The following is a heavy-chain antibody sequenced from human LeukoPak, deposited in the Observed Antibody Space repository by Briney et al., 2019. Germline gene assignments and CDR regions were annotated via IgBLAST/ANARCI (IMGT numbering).Heavy chain of an antibody. Sequence: SQTLSLTCTVSGGSISSGDYYWSWIRQPPGKGLEWIGYIYYSGSTYYNPSLKSRVTISVDTSKNQFSLKLSSVTAADTAVYYCARGRGIAAAGTQNPFDYWGQGTLVTVSS. CDR2: IYYSGST. CDR1: GGSISSGDYY. CDR3: ARGRGIAAAGTQNPFDY. J-gene: IGHJ4*02. V-gene: IGHV4-30-4*01. D-gene: IGHD6-13*01.